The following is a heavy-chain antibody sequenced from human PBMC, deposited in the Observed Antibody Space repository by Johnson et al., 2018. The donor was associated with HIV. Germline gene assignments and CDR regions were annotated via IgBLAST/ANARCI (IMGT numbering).Heavy chain of an antibody. V-gene: IGHV3-23*04. D-gene: IGHD6-13*01. CDR2: ISGSGGST. CDR1: GFTFSSYA. CDR3: ARDGYRYDTGVLGAFDI. J-gene: IGHJ3*02. Sequence: VQLVESGGGLVQPGGSLRLSCAASGFTFSSYAMSWVRQAPGKGLEWVSAISGSGGSTYYADSVQGRFTISIDNSKNTLYLQMNSPRAEDTAVYYCARDGYRYDTGVLGAFDIWGQGTMVTVSS.